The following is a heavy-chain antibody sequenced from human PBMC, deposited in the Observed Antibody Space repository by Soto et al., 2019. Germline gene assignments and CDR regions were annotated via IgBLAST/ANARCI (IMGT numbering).Heavy chain of an antibody. CDR2: INHSGSS. J-gene: IGHJ3*01. Sequence: QVQLQRWGAGLLRPSETLSLTCAVYGGSFRGYYWTWLRQSPGRGLEWIGEINHSGSSNSNPSLKSRLTISVDTSRTQFSMNLTSVTAAGSAVYYCARGRGFMSRNALDLWGQGTRVIVSS. CDR3: ARGRGFMSRNALDL. CDR1: GGSFRGYY. V-gene: IGHV4-34*01.